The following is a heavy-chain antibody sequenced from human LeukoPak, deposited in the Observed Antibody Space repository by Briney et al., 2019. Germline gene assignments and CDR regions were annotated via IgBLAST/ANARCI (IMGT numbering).Heavy chain of an antibody. CDR3: ARGSSTWYFDY. Sequence: GESLQISCQGSGYSFTSYWIGWVRQMPGKGLEWMGIIYPGDSDTRYSPSFQGQVTISADKSISTAYLQWSSLKASDSAIYYCARGSSTWYFDYWGQGTLVTVSS. CDR1: GYSFTSYW. CDR2: IYPGDSDT. V-gene: IGHV5-51*01. J-gene: IGHJ4*02. D-gene: IGHD6-13*01.